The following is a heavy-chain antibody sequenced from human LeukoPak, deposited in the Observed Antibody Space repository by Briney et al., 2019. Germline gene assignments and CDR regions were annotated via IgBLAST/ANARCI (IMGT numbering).Heavy chain of an antibody. CDR2: IKSKTDGGTT. D-gene: IGHD3-16*01. J-gene: IGHJ6*02. CDR3: ARNQQLGGHSYYYYGMDV. CDR1: GFTFSNAW. Sequence: GGSLRLSCAASGFTFSNAWMNWVRQAPGKGLEWVGRIKSKTDGGTTDYAAPVKGRFTISRDDSKNTLYLQMNSLRADDTAIYYCARNQQLGGHSYYYYGMDVWGQGTTVTVSS. V-gene: IGHV3-15*07.